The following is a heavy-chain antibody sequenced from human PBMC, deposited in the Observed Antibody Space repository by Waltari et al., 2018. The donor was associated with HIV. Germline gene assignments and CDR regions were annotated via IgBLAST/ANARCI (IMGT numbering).Heavy chain of an antibody. V-gene: IGHV1-24*01. CDR2: FDPEDGET. CDR3: ATHDSSGYYLGGVAFDI. J-gene: IGHJ3*02. D-gene: IGHD3-22*01. CDR1: GSTLTEFS. Sequence: QVQLVQSGAEVKKPGASVKVSCKVSGSTLTEFSMHWVRQALGKGREWMGGFDPEDGETIYAQKFQGRVTMTEDTSTDTAYMELSSLRSEDTAVYYCATHDSSGYYLGGVAFDIWGQGTMVTVSS.